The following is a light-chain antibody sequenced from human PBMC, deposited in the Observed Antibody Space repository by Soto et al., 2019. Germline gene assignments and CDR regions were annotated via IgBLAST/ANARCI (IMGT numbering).Light chain of an antibody. CDR3: QQYDNWPPLT. V-gene: IGKV3-15*01. J-gene: IGKJ4*01. CDR2: GAS. Sequence: PATLSVSPVGRAALSCRASQSVSNNLAWYQXKPXXXXXLXXXGASTRATGVPARFSGSGSGTEFTLTISTLQSEDFAVYYCQQYDNWPPLTFGGGTKVDIK. CDR1: QSVSNN.